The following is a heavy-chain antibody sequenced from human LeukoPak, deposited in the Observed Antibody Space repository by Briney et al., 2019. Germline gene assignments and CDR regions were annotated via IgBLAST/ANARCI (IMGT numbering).Heavy chain of an antibody. D-gene: IGHD2-2*03. CDR2: MRGGCET. V-gene: IGHV3-23*01. CDR1: GFSFTNYA. CDR3: ARASWISPADAVC. Sequence: GGSLRLSCVASGFSFTNYAMSWVRQAPARGPEGLSLMRGGCETFYADSVKARFTLSRDDSRNTVYVLLNNLSVGDPPVYFCARASWISPADAVCWGQGTQVTVSS. J-gene: IGHJ4*02.